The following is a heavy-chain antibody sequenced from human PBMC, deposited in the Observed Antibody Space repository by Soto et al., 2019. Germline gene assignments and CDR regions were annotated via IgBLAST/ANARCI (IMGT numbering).Heavy chain of an antibody. CDR3: AGSRRNTCLWREAQLGDGMDV. V-gene: IGHV3-9*01. D-gene: IGHD3-3*01. CDR2: ISWNSGII. Sequence: GGSLRLSCEASGFTFDDYAMHWVRQAPGKGLEWVSGISWNSGIIGYADSVKGRFTMSRDNAKKSLCLQINSLRAEDTAVYYCAGSRRNTCLWREAQLGDGMDVWGRGTAVTVSS. CDR1: GFTFDDYA. J-gene: IGHJ6*02.